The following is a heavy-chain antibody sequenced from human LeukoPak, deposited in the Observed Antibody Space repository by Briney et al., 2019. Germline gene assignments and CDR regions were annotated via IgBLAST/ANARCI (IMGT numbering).Heavy chain of an antibody. CDR2: ISGSSSYI. D-gene: IGHD6-13*01. J-gene: IGHJ5*02. V-gene: IGHV3-21*01. CDR3: ARDRSNVAAGGWFDP. Sequence: GGSLRLSCAASGFTFSSYSMNWVRQAPGKGLEWVSSISGSSSYIYYADSVKGRFTISRDNAKNSLYLQMNSLRAEDTAVYYCARDRSNVAAGGWFDPWGQGTLVTVSS. CDR1: GFTFSSYS.